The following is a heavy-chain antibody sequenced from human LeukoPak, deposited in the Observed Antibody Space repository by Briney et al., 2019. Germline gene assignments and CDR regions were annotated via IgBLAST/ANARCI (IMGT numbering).Heavy chain of an antibody. CDR1: GGSFSGYY. CDR2: INHSGST. CDR3: ARGRRGYSYGYVSG. D-gene: IGHD5-18*01. Sequence: PSETLSLTCAVYGGSFSGYYWSWIRQPPGKGLEWIGEINHSGSTNYNPSLKSRVTISVDTSKNQFSLKLSSVTAADTAVYYCARGRRGYSYGYVSGWGQGTLVTVSS. V-gene: IGHV4-34*01. J-gene: IGHJ4*02.